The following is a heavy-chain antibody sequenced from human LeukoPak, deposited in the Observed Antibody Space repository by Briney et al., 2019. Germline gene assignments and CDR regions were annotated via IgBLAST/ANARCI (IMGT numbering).Heavy chain of an antibody. CDR2: IYYSGST. V-gene: IGHV4-59*01. J-gene: IGHJ5*02. CDR3: ARDRGSGSSRGWFDP. CDR1: GGSISSYY. Sequence: SETLSLTCTVSGGSISSYYWSRIRQPPGKGLEWIGYIYYSGSTNYNPSLKSRVTISVDTSKNQFSLKLSSVTAADTAVYYCARDRGSGSSRGWFDPWGQGTLVTVPS. D-gene: IGHD3-10*01.